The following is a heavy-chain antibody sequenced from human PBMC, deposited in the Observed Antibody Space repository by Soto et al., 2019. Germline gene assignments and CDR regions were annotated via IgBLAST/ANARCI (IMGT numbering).Heavy chain of an antibody. CDR2: IIPIFGTA. J-gene: IGHJ3*02. D-gene: IGHD1-26*01. CDR3: AREGGSYPAFVI. CDR1: GGTFSSYT. Sequence: ASVKVSCKASGGTFSSYTISWVRQAPGQGLEWMGGIIPIFGTANYAQKFQGRVTITADESTSTAYMELSSLRSEDTAVYYCAREGGSYPAFVICGQGTMVTVSS. V-gene: IGHV1-69*13.